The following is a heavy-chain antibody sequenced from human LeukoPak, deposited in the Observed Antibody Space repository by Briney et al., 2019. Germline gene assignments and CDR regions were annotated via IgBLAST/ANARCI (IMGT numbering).Heavy chain of an antibody. D-gene: IGHD3-22*01. J-gene: IGHJ4*02. CDR3: AKDLDSSGDYSYRY. CDR2: ISTSGNT. CDR1: GFTFSRYA. V-gene: IGHV3-23*01. Sequence: GGSLRLSCAASGFTFSRYAMNWVRQAPGKGLEWVSLISTSGNTHYADSVEGRFTISRDNSKNTLYLQMNSLRAGDTAVYHCAKDLDSSGDYSYRYWGQGTLVTVSS.